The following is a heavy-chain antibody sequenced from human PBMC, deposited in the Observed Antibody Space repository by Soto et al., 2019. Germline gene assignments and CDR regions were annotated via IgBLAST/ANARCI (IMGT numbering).Heavy chain of an antibody. CDR2: ISAYNGNT. V-gene: IGHV1-18*01. J-gene: IGHJ3*02. CDR3: ARDIAGGDGPDAFDI. CDR1: CYTFTSYG. D-gene: IGHD4-17*01. Sequence: VKGSCKASCYTFTSYGISWVRQAPGQGLEWMGWISAYNGNTNYAQKLQGRVTMTTDTSTSTAYMELRSLRSDDTAVYYCARDIAGGDGPDAFDIWGQGTMVTVSS.